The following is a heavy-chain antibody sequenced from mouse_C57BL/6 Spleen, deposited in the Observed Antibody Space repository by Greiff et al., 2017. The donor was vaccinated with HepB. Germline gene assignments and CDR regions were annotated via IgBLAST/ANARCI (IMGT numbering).Heavy chain of an antibody. CDR2: ISSGSSTI. J-gene: IGHJ1*03. D-gene: IGHD1-1*01. CDR3: ARPEYYARYFDV. Sequence: EVKVVESGGGLVKPGGSLKLSCAASGFTFSDYGMHWVRQAPEKGLEWVAYISSGSSTIYYADTVKGRFTISRDNAKNTLFLQMTSLRSEDTAMYYCARPEYYARYFDVWGTGTTVTVSS. CDR1: GFTFSDYG. V-gene: IGHV5-17*01.